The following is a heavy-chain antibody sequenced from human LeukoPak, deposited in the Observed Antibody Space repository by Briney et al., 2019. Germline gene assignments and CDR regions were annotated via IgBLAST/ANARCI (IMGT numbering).Heavy chain of an antibody. V-gene: IGHV3-66*01. CDR1: GFTFSITY. D-gene: IGHD3-22*01. CDR3: AKAVVPVISQHYFDY. J-gene: IGHJ4*02. CDR2: IYGGGDA. Sequence: GGSLRLSCAASGFTFSITYMAWVRQAPGKGLEWVSVIYGGGDAYYADSVKGRLTIARDNSKKTLYLQMNNLRVEDTAVYYCAKAVVPVISQHYFDYWGQGTLVTVSS.